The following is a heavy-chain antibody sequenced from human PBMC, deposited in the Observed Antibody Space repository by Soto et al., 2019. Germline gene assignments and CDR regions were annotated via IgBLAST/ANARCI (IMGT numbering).Heavy chain of an antibody. CDR2: IYWDDDK. D-gene: IGHD6-13*01. CDR3: AHRGIAAAQDYYYYGMDV. V-gene: IGHV2-5*02. Sequence: QITLKESGPTLVKPTQTLTLTCTFSGFSLSTSGVGVGWIRQPPGKALEWLALIYWDDDKRYSPTLKSRPTITKNTSKNQVARTMTNMDPVDTATYYRAHRGIAAAQDYYYYGMDVWGQGTTVTVSS. J-gene: IGHJ6*02. CDR1: GFSLSTSGVG.